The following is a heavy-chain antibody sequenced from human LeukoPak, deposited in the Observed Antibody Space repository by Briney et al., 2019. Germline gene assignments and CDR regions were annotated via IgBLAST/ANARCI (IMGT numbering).Heavy chain of an antibody. CDR3: ARVGDYYDSSGYYYSHDY. V-gene: IGHV4-59*11. CDR2: IYYSGTT. Sequence: PSETLSLTCTVSCVSISSHYGSYIRRPPGKGLEWIGYIYYSGTTNYNPSLKSRVTISVDTSTNQSSMKLSSVTAADTAVYYCARVGDYYDSSGYYYSHDYWGQGTLVTVSS. CDR1: CVSISSHY. D-gene: IGHD3-22*01. J-gene: IGHJ4*02.